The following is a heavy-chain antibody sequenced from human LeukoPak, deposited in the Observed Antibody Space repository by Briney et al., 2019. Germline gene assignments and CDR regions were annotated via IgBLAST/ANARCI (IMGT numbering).Heavy chain of an antibody. CDR2: ISGSGEST. J-gene: IGHJ4*02. CDR1: RFTFSSYA. D-gene: IGHD3-22*01. CDR3: AKESGYDSSGYHDY. V-gene: IGHV3-23*01. Sequence: PGGSLRLSCAASRFTFSSYAMSWVRQAPGKGLEWVSSISGSGESTYYADSVKGRLTISRDNSKNRLYLQMNSLRAEDTAVYYCAKESGYDSSGYHDYWGQGTLVTVSS.